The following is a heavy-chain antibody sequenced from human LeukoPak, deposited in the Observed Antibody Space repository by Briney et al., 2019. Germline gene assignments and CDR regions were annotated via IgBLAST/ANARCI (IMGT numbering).Heavy chain of an antibody. Sequence: GGSLRLSCAASGFTFSSYSMNWVRQAPGKGLEWVSSISSSSSYIYYADSVKGRFTISRDNAKNSLYLQMNSLRAEDTAVYYCARNIVVVPAAAGIDYWGQGTLVTVSS. CDR2: ISSSSSYI. D-gene: IGHD2-2*01. CDR1: GFTFSSYS. J-gene: IGHJ4*02. CDR3: ARNIVVVPAAAGIDY. V-gene: IGHV3-21*01.